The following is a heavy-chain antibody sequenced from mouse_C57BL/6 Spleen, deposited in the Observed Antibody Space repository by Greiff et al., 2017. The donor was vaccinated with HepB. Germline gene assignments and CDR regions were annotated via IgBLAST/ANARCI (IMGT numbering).Heavy chain of an antibody. CDR2: IDPSDSYT. J-gene: IGHJ4*01. V-gene: IGHV1-59*01. D-gene: IGHD1-1*02. Sequence: QVQLQQPGAELVRPGTSVKLSCKASGYTFTSYWMPWVKQRPGQGLEWIGVIDPSDSYTNYNQKFKGKATLTVDTSSSTAYMQLSSLTSEDSAVYYCARWWPIYAMDYWGQGTSVTVSS. CDR3: ARWWPIYAMDY. CDR1: GYTFTSYW.